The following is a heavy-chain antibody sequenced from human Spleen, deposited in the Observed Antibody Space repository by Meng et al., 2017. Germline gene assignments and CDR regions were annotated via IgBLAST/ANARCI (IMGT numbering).Heavy chain of an antibody. CDR3: AKNRNSIQLWSPFDY. Sequence: GESLKISCAASGFTFDDYAVHWVRQAPGKGLEWVSLISWDGGSTYYADSVKGRFTISRDNSKNSLYLQMNSLRAEDTALYYCAKNRNSIQLWSPFDYWGQGTLVTVSS. J-gene: IGHJ4*02. V-gene: IGHV3-43D*04. CDR2: ISWDGGST. D-gene: IGHD5-18*01. CDR1: GFTFDDYA.